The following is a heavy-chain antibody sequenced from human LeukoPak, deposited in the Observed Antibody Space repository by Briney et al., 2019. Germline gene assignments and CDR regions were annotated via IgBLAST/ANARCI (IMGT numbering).Heavy chain of an antibody. D-gene: IGHD4-17*01. CDR3: ARDYGDYADLGGGGMDV. Sequence: SETLSLTCTVSGGSISSSSYYWGWIRQPPGKGLEWIGSIYYSGSTYYNPSLKSRVTKSVDTSKNQFSLKLSSVTAADTAVYYCARDYGDYADLGGGGMDVWGQGTTVTVSS. CDR1: GGSISSSSYY. CDR2: IYYSGST. V-gene: IGHV4-39*07. J-gene: IGHJ6*02.